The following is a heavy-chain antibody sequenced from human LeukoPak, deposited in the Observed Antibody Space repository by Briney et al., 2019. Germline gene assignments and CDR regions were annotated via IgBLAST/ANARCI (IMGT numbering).Heavy chain of an antibody. Sequence: ASVKVSCKASGYTFTSYYMHWVRQAPGQGLEWMGIINPSGGSTSYAQKFQGRVTMTRDTSTSTVYVELSSLRSEDTAVYYCARDRGSREYQLPGWGWFDPWGQGTLVTVSS. CDR3: ARDRGSREYQLPGWGWFDP. J-gene: IGHJ5*02. CDR1: GYTFTSYY. V-gene: IGHV1-46*01. D-gene: IGHD2-2*01. CDR2: INPSGGST.